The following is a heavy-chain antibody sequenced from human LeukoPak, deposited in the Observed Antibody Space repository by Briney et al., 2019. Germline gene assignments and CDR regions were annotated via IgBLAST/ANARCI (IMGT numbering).Heavy chain of an antibody. CDR1: GFTFSSYA. Sequence: PGGSLRLSCAASGFTFSSYAMSWVRQAPRKGLEWVSAISGSGGSTYYADSVKGRFTISRDNSKNTLYLQMNSLRAEDTAVYYCAREAAMVHPYYYYYGMDVWGQGTTVTVSS. CDR2: ISGSGGST. J-gene: IGHJ6*02. V-gene: IGHV3-23*01. D-gene: IGHD5-18*01. CDR3: AREAAMVHPYYYYYGMDV.